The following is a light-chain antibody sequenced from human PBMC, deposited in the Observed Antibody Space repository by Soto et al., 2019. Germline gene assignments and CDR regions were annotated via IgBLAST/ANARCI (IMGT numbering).Light chain of an antibody. J-gene: IGKJ1*01. CDR2: GAS. CDR3: HQFTTGFRT. CDR1: QNVATN. Sequence: IVMTQSPATLSLSPGDRATLSCRASQNVATNMAWYQQKPGQAPRLLIYGASIRATGVPARFSGSGSGTEFTLTIDSLQSEDFAVFYCHQFTTGFRTFGRGTRVEV. V-gene: IGKV3-15*01.